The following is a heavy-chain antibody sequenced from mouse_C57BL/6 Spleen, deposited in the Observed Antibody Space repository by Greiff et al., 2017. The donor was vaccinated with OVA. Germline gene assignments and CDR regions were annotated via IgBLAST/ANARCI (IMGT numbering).Heavy chain of an antibody. CDR1: GFTFSDFY. CDR2: SRNKANDYTT. Sequence: DVMLVESGGGLVQSGRSLRLSCATSGFTFSDFYMEWVRQAPGKGLEWIAASRNKANDYTTEYSASVKGRFIVSRDTSQSILYLQMNALGAEDPAIYYCARDEGTGYFDYWGQGTTLTVSS. V-gene: IGHV7-1*01. CDR3: ARDEGTGYFDY. J-gene: IGHJ2*01. D-gene: IGHD3-3*01.